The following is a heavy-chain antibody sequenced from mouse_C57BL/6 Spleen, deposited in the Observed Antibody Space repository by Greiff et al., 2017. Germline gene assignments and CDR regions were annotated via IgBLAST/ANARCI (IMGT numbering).Heavy chain of an antibody. J-gene: IGHJ1*03. Sequence: QVQLQQSGAELVKPGASVKISCKASGYAFSSYWMNWVKQRPGKGLEWIGQIYPGDGDTNYNGKFKGKATLTADKTSSTAYMQLSSLTSEDSAVYFWARSHYYGSSYWYFDVWGTGTTVTVSS. CDR3: ARSHYYGSSYWYFDV. CDR2: IYPGDGDT. D-gene: IGHD1-1*01. CDR1: GYAFSSYW. V-gene: IGHV1-80*01.